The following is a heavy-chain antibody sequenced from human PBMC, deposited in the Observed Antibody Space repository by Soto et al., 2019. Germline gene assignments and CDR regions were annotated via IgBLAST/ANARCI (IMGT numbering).Heavy chain of an antibody. V-gene: IGHV1-69*01. CDR2: IIPIFGTA. J-gene: IGHJ4*02. Sequence: QVQLVQSGAEVKKPGSSVKVSCKASGGTFSSYAISWVRQAPGQGLEWMGGIIPIFGTANYAQKFQGRVTITADESTSTAYMEPSSLRSEDTAVYYCARSGVFYYDSSGYTTLDYWGQGTLVTVSS. CDR1: GGTFSSYA. D-gene: IGHD3-22*01. CDR3: ARSGVFYYDSSGYTTLDY.